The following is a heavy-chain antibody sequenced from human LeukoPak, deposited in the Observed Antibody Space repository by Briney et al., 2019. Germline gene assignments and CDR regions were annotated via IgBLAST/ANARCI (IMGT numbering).Heavy chain of an antibody. D-gene: IGHD1-26*01. Sequence: PGGSVRLSCAASAFSLSAYNMNWVRQAPGKGLEWVSSISYTGTYIYYADSVKGRFTISRDNAQNSLYLQMNSLRAEDTAIYYCVRDRGTYRPIDYWGQGTLVTVSS. CDR3: VRDRGTYRPIDY. J-gene: IGHJ4*02. V-gene: IGHV3-21*04. CDR2: ISYTGTYI. CDR1: AFSLSAYN.